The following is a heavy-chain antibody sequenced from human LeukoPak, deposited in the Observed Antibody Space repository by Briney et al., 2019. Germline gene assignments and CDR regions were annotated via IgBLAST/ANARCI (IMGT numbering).Heavy chain of an antibody. J-gene: IGHJ5*02. D-gene: IGHD2-2*03. CDR2: INHGGRN. CDR1: GGSFSGYC. V-gene: IGHV4-34*01. CDR3: ARDGYCSSTSCYSYWFDH. Sequence: SETVSLTGAVYGGSFSGYCWGWVRQPPGKGREWIGEINHGGRNNYKTSLKSGVTISVETSKKQCTLKLSSVTAADTAVYYCARDGYCSSTSCYSYWFDHWGQGTLVTVSS.